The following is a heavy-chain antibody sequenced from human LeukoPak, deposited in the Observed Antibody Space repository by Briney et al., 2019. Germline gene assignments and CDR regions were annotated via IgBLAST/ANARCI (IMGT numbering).Heavy chain of an antibody. V-gene: IGHV3-21*01. Sequence: GGFLSLSWAPSGFTFRSYSMNWVGRAQGKGLEWVSSISSSSSYIYYADSVKGRFTISRDNAKNSLYLQMNSLRAEDTAVYYCASSFDYWGQGTLVTVSS. J-gene: IGHJ4*02. CDR2: ISSSSSYI. CDR1: GFTFRSYS. CDR3: ASSFDY.